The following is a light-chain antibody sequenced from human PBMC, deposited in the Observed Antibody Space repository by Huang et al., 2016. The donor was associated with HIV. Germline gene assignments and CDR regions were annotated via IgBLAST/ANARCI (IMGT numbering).Light chain of an antibody. J-gene: IGKJ4*01. CDR1: QSLLHSNGYNY. CDR3: MQALQTPF. CDR2: LGS. Sequence: DIVMTQSPLSLPVTPGEPASISCRSSQSLLHSNGYNYLDWYLQKPGQPPQLLIYLGSNRASGVPDRFSGSGSGTNFTLKISRVEADDVGVYYCMQALQTPFFGGGTKVDIK. V-gene: IGKV2-28*01.